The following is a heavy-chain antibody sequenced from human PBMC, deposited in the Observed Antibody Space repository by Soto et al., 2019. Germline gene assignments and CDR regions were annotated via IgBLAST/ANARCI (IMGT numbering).Heavy chain of an antibody. V-gene: IGHV1-3*01. CDR1: GYTFTSYA. CDR2: INAGNGNT. Sequence: ASVKVSCKASGYTFTSYAMHWVRQAPGQRLEWMGWINAGNGNTKYSQKFQGRVTITRNTSASTAYMELSSLTSEDTAVYYCAKEKAGQAYYYCYGMDVWGQGTTVTVSS. CDR3: AKEKAGQAYYYCYGMDV. J-gene: IGHJ6*02. D-gene: IGHD6-13*01.